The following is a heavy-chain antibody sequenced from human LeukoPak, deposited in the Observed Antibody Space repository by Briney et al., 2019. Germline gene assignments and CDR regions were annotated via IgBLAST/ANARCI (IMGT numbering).Heavy chain of an antibody. J-gene: IGHJ6*02. D-gene: IGHD2-15*01. CDR2: TSSSSSTI. CDR1: GFTFSSYS. Sequence: GGSLRLSCAASGFTFSSYSMNWVRQAPGKGLEWVSYTSSSSSTIYYADSVKGRFTISRDNAKNSLYLQMNSLRAEDTAVYYCAREKVVVVAKQYYYYGMDVWGQGTTVTVSS. CDR3: AREKVVVVAKQYYYYGMDV. V-gene: IGHV3-48*04.